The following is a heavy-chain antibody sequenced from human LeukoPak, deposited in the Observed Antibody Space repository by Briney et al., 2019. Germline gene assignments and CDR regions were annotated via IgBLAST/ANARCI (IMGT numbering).Heavy chain of an antibody. CDR3: ARGLFDIVVGFPPNPYFDY. CDR2: IYYSGST. CDR1: GGSISSYY. Sequence: PSETLSLTCTVSGGSISSYYWSWIRQPPGKGLEWIGYIYYSGSTNYNPSLKSRVTISVDTSKNQFSLKLSSVTAADTAVYYCARGLFDIVVGFPPNPYFDYWGQGTLVTVSS. J-gene: IGHJ4*02. D-gene: IGHD2-15*01. V-gene: IGHV4-59*08.